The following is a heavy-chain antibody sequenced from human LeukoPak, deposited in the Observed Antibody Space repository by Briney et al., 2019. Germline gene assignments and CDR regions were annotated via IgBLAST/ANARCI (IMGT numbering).Heavy chain of an antibody. D-gene: IGHD2-2*02. CDR2: ISAYSGNT. CDR3: ARDRYCSSTSCYNYYYYGMDV. CDR1: GYTFTSYG. J-gene: IGHJ6*02. V-gene: IGHV1-18*01. Sequence: ASVKVSCKASGYTFTSYGISWVRQAPGQGLEWMGWISAYSGNTNYAQKLQGRVTMTTDTSTSTAYMELRSMRSDDTAVYYCARDRYCSSTSCYNYYYYGMDVWGQGTTVTVSS.